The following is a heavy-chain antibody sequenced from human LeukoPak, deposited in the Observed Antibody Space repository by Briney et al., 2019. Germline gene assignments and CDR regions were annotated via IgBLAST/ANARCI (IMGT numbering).Heavy chain of an antibody. CDR2: ISGSGGST. D-gene: IGHD5-12*01. J-gene: IGHJ4*02. CDR1: GFTFSSYA. V-gene: IGHV3-23*01. CDR3: AKGGSGYYYSHFDY. Sequence: PGGSLRLSCAASGFTFSSYAMSWVRRAPGKGLEWVSAISGSGGSTYYADSVKGRFTISRDNSKNTLYLQMNSLRAEDTAVYYCAKGGSGYYYSHFDYWGQGTLVTVSS.